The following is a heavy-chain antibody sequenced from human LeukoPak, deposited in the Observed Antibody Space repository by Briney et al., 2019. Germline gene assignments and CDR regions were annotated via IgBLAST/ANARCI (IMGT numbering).Heavy chain of an antibody. CDR2: ISGSGGST. J-gene: IGHJ4*02. Sequence: GGSLRLSCAASGFTFSSYAMSWVRQAPGKGLEWVSAISGSGGSTYYADSVKGRFTISRDNSKNTLYLQMNSLRAEDTAVYYYAKDPRTMVRGVITQRRHDYWGQGTLVTVSS. CDR1: GFTFSSYA. V-gene: IGHV3-23*01. CDR3: AKDPRTMVRGVITQRRHDY. D-gene: IGHD3-10*01.